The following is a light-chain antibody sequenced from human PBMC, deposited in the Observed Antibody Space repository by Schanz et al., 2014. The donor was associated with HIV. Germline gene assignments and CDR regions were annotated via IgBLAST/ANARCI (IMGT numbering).Light chain of an antibody. J-gene: IGKJ1*01. CDR3: QQLNSHPPWT. CDR2: AAS. Sequence: DIQMSQSHTTVSASVGDRVIITCRASQSISNWLAWYQQKPGKAPKLLIYAASTLQSEVPSRFSGSGSGTEFTLTISSLQPEDFATYYCQQLNSHPPWTFGQGTKVEIK. CDR1: QSISNW. V-gene: IGKV1-5*01.